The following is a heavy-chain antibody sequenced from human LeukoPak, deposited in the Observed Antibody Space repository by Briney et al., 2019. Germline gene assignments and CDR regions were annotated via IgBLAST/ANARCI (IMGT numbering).Heavy chain of an antibody. V-gene: IGHV3-30*02. CDR3: RGYYDSSGYYVFDY. Sequence: GGSLRLXCAASGFTFSSYGMQWVRQAPGKGLESVAFIRYDGSNKYYADSVKGRFTISRDNSKNTLYLQMNSLRAEDTAVYYCRGYYDSSGYYVFDYWGQGTLVTVSS. CDR1: GFTFSSYG. CDR2: IRYDGSNK. D-gene: IGHD3-22*01. J-gene: IGHJ4*02.